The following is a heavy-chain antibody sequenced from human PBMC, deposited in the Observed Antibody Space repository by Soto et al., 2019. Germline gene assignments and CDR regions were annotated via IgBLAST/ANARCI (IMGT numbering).Heavy chain of an antibody. D-gene: IGHD2-15*01. CDR1: VFTFSSYW. CDR2: INRDGSST. J-gene: IGHJ6*01. V-gene: IGHV3-74*01. CDR3: AQGSGYCSGGSCYHDSYYYGMDV. Sequence: WGSLRISCASSVFTFSSYWMHWVRQAPGKGLVWVSLINRDGSSTSYADSVKGRFTISRDNVKNTLYLQMNSLRAEDTAVYYCAQGSGYCSGGSCYHDSYYYGMDVWGQGTPVTVSS.